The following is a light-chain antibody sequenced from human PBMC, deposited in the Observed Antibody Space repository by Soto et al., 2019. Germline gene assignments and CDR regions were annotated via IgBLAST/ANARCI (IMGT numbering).Light chain of an antibody. CDR3: SSYAGSNIVV. Sequence: QSALTQPPSASGSPGRSVTISCTGTSSDVGGYNFVSWYQQHPGKAPKLMIYEVSERPSGVPDRFSGSKSGNTASQTVSGLQAEDEADYDCSSYAGSNIVVFGGGTKLTVL. V-gene: IGLV2-8*01. CDR2: EVS. CDR1: SSDVGGYNF. J-gene: IGLJ2*01.